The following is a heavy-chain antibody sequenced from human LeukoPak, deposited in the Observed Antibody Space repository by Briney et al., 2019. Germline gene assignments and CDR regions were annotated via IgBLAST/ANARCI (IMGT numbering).Heavy chain of an antibody. CDR2: ISGSGGST. V-gene: IGHV3-23*01. D-gene: IGHD6-13*01. Sequence: PGGSLRLSCAVSGLTLSSYVMSWVRQAPGRGLEWVSGISGSGGSTYYADSVKGRFTISRDNSKTTLYLQMNSLRAEDTAVYYCAKDRSPYSSSLYFDYWGQGTLVTVSS. CDR1: GLTLSSYV. J-gene: IGHJ4*02. CDR3: AKDRSPYSSSLYFDY.